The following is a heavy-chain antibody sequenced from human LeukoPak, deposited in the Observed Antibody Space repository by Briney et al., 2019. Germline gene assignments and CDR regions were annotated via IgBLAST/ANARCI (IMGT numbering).Heavy chain of an antibody. Sequence: VASVKVSCKASGYTFTNYGITWVRQAPAQRLEWMGWISAYNGNTRYAQKFQGRVTMTTDTSTSTAYLELRSLRSDDTAIYYCARDYSHYCSSTSCSFYFDYWGQGTLVTVSS. D-gene: IGHD2-2*01. CDR3: ARDYSHYCSSTSCSFYFDY. V-gene: IGHV1-18*01. J-gene: IGHJ4*02. CDR2: ISAYNGNT. CDR1: GYTFTNYG.